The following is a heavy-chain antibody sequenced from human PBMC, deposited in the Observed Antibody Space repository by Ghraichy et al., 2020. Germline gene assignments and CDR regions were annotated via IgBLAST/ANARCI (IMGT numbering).Heavy chain of an antibody. Sequence: SQTLSLTCAISGDSVSTNSAAWNWIRQSPSRGLEWLGRTYYRSKWYNHYAVSVKSRITINPDTSKNQFSLQLNSVTPEDTAVYYCASCLSDYSQGCVYWGQGTLVTVSS. CDR1: GDSVSTNSAA. CDR3: ASCLSDYSQGCVY. J-gene: IGHJ4*02. D-gene: IGHD3-22*01. V-gene: IGHV6-1*01. CDR2: TYYRSKWYN.